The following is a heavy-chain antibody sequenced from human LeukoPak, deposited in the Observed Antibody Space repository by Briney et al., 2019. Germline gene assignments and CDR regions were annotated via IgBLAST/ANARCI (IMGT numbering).Heavy chain of an antibody. V-gene: IGHV1-69*04. CDR1: GGTFSSYA. J-gene: IGHJ4*02. Sequence: GASVKVSCKASGGTFSSYAISWVRQAPGQGLEWMGRIIPILGIVNYAQKFQGRVTITADKSTSTAYMELSSLRSEDTAVYYCARGMFFGGVIASLDYWGQGTLVTVSS. CDR3: ARGMFFGGVIASLDY. D-gene: IGHD3-16*02. CDR2: IIPILGIV.